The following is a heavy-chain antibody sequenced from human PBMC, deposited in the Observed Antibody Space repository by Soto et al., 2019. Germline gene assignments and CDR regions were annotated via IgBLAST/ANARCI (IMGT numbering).Heavy chain of an antibody. Sequence: GGSLRLSCAASGFTFSTYWMSWVRQAPGKGLEWVANINGDGSEKYYVDSVKGRFTISRDNAKNSLYLQMNSLRAEDTAMYYCTRTLSVAGPDYWGQGTLVTVSS. CDR1: GFTFSTYW. V-gene: IGHV3-7*03. CDR3: TRTLSVAGPDY. D-gene: IGHD6-19*01. CDR2: INGDGSEK. J-gene: IGHJ4*02.